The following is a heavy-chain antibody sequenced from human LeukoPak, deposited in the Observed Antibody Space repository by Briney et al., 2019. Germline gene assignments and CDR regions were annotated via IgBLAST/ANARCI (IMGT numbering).Heavy chain of an antibody. CDR2: INPNSGST. CDR1: GYTFTGYY. Sequence: ASVKVSCKASGYTFTGYYMHWVRQAPGQGLEWMGWINPNSGSTNYAQKFQGRVTMTRDTSISTAYMELSRLRSDDTAVYYCARAPIAAVSWLFDPWGQGTLVTVSS. J-gene: IGHJ5*02. D-gene: IGHD6-13*01. CDR3: ARAPIAAVSWLFDP. V-gene: IGHV1-2*02.